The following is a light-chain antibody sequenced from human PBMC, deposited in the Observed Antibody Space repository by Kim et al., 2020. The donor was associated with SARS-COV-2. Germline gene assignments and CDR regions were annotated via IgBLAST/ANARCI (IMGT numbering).Light chain of an antibody. Sequence: EIVLTQSPSTLSLSPGDTATLSCRASQSINSGYFAWYQQKPGQAPRLLIYGISTRAPGIPDRFSGSGSGTDFTLTISRLEPEDFAVYYCQQQGQTLGQGTKVDIK. CDR2: GIS. V-gene: IGKV3-20*01. CDR3: QQQGQT. CDR1: QSINSGY. J-gene: IGKJ1*01.